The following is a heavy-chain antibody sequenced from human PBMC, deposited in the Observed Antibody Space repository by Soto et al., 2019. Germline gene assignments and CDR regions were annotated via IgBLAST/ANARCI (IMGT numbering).Heavy chain of an antibody. CDR3: AGRGGMATIGSDY. J-gene: IGHJ4*02. Sequence: QLQLQESGPGLVKPSETLSLTCTVSGGSISSSSYYWGWIRQPPGKGLEWIGSIYYSGSTYYNPSLKSRVTISVDTSKNQFSLKLSSVTAADTAVYYCAGRGGMATIGSDYWGQGTLVTVSS. D-gene: IGHD5-12*01. V-gene: IGHV4-39*01. CDR1: GGSISSSSYY. CDR2: IYYSGST.